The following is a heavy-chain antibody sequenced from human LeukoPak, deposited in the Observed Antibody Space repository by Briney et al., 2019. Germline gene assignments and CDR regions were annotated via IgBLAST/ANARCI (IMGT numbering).Heavy chain of an antibody. J-gene: IGHJ4*02. V-gene: IGHV3-30-3*01. CDR3: ARDFFPIVDSTWYEIGY. Sequence: GGSLRLSCAASGFTFNDYAMYWVRQAPGKGLEWVTLISYDGYDKSYADSVRGRFTISGDNSRNTLYLQMDSLRSEDTAVYYCARDFFPIVDSTWYEIGYWGQGTLVTVSS. D-gene: IGHD2-21*01. CDR1: GFTFNDYA. CDR2: ISYDGYDK.